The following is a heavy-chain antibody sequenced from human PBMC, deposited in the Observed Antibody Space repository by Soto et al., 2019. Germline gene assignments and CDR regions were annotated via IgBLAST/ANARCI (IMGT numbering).Heavy chain of an antibody. D-gene: IGHD3-3*01. V-gene: IGHV3-11*01. CDR3: ARDSENYDFWSGYAPSPDY. J-gene: IGHJ4*02. Sequence: GGSLRLSCAASGFTFSDYYMSWIRQAPGKGLEWVSYISSSGSTIYYADSVKGRFTISRDNAKNSLYLQMNSLRAEDTAVYYCARDSENYDFWSGYAPSPDYWGQGTLVTVSS. CDR1: GFTFSDYY. CDR2: ISSSGSTI.